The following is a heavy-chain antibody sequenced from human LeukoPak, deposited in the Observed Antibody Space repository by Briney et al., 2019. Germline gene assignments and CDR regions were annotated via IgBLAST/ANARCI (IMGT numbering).Heavy chain of an antibody. V-gene: IGHV1-69-2*01. J-gene: IGHJ5*02. D-gene: IGHD3-9*01. CDR1: RYPFTASY. CDR3: VLTCT. Sequence: GASVKVSYKTSRYPFTASYVHWVRQAPGKGPEFIGRFVPKDGETIYAEKFQGRVTMTSDMSTTTAYMELSSLTSGDTAVYYCVLTCTWGQGTLVTVSS. CDR2: FVPKDGET.